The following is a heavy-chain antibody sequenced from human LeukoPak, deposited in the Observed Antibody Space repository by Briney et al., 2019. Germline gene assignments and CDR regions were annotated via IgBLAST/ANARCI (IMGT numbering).Heavy chain of an antibody. CDR2: IYSSGST. CDR3: ASSIFGVVPPAY. CDR1: GGSISSYY. D-gene: IGHD3-3*01. Sequence: PSETLSLTCTVSGGSISSYYWSWIWQPPGKGLEWIGRIYSSGSTTYNPFLKSRVTMSVDTSKNQFSLNLSSVTAADTAVYYCASSIFGVVPPAYWGQGTLVTVSS. J-gene: IGHJ4*02. V-gene: IGHV4-4*07.